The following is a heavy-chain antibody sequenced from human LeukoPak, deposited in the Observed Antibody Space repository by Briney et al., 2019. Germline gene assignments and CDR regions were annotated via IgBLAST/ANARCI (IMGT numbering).Heavy chain of an antibody. Sequence: GGSLRLSCAASGFTFSNAWMSWIRQAPGKGLQWVSCISSTYGTTYYADSVKGRFTISRDNAKNSLYLQMNSLRAEDTAIYYCVREGIVTGFPPDIWGQGTVVTVSS. CDR2: ISSTYGTT. CDR1: GFTFSNAW. J-gene: IGHJ3*02. D-gene: IGHD3-9*01. CDR3: VREGIVTGFPPDI. V-gene: IGHV3-11*01.